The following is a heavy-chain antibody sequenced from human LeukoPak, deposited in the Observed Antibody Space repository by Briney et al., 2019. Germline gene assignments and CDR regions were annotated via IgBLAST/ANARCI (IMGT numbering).Heavy chain of an antibody. CDR1: GGSISSYY. V-gene: IGHV4-59*08. CDR2: IYYSGST. D-gene: IGHD6-6*01. J-gene: IGHJ6*02. CDR3: ARHIIAARRYYYYGMDV. Sequence: SETLSLTCTVSGGSISSYYWGWIRQPPGKGLEWIGYIYYSGSTNYNPSLKSRVTISVDTSKNQFSLKLSSVTAADTAVYYCARHIIAARRYYYYGMDVWGQGTTVTVSS.